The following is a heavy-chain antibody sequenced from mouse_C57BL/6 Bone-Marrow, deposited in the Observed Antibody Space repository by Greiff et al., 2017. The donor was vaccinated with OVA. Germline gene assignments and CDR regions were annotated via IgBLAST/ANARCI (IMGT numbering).Heavy chain of an antibody. J-gene: IGHJ2*01. D-gene: IGHD4-1*01. Sequence: QVQLQQSGAELARPGASVKLSCKASGYTFTSSGISWVKQRTGQGLEWIGEIYPRSGNTYYNEKFKGKATLTADKSSSKAYMELRSLTSEDSAVYFCARIANCDVGLFDYWGQGTTLTVSS. V-gene: IGHV1-81*01. CDR2: IYPRSGNT. CDR1: GYTFTSSG. CDR3: ARIANCDVGLFDY.